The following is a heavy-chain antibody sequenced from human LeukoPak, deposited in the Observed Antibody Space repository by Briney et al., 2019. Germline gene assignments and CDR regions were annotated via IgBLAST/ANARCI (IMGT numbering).Heavy chain of an antibody. Sequence: GASVKVSCKASGGTFSSYAISWVRQAPGQGLEWMGRIIPILGIANYAQKFQGRVTITADKSTSTAYMELSSLRSEDTAVYYCARSSYSGSYIDYWGQGTLVTVSS. J-gene: IGHJ4*02. CDR1: GGTFSSYA. CDR2: IIPILGIA. D-gene: IGHD1-26*01. CDR3: ARSSYSGSYIDY. V-gene: IGHV1-69*04.